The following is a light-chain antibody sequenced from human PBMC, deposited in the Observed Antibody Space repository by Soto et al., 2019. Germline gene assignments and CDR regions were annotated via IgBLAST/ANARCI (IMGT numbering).Light chain of an antibody. CDR1: SSDVGGYNY. Sequence: QSVLTQPPSASGSPGQSVAISCTGTSSDVGGYNYVSWYQQHPGKAPKLMIFDVSQRPSGVPDRFSGSKSGNTASLTISGLQTEDEADYYCCSYARTYRLMIFGEGTKLTVL. V-gene: IGLV2-11*01. CDR3: CSYARTYRLMI. J-gene: IGLJ2*01. CDR2: DVS.